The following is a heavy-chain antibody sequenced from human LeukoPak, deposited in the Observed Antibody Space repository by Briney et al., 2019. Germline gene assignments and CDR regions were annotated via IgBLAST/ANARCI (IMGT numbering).Heavy chain of an antibody. CDR2: IWYDGSNK. V-gene: IGHV3-33*01. J-gene: IGHJ4*02. CDR1: GFTFSSYG. D-gene: IGHD3-3*01. Sequence: PGGSLRLSCAASGFTFSSYGMHWVRQAPGKGLEWVAVIWYDGSNKYYADSVKGRFTISRDNSKNTLYLQMNSLRAEDTAVYYCARDPSDDYDFWSGYWSYWGQGTLVTASS. CDR3: ARDPSDDYDFWSGYWSY.